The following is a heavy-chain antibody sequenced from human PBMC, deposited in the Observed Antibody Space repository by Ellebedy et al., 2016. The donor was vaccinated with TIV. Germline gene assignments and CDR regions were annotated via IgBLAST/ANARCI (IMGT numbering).Heavy chain of an antibody. CDR3: ARLTTDEGY. Sequence: GGFLRLSXAASGLTISSYGIHWVRQAPGKGLEWVAVISYDGSNEYYADSVTGRFTISRDNAKNTVYLQMNSLRAEDTAVYYCARLTTDEGYWGQGTLVTVSS. D-gene: IGHD1-1*01. CDR1: GLTISSYG. V-gene: IGHV3-30*03. J-gene: IGHJ4*02. CDR2: ISYDGSNE.